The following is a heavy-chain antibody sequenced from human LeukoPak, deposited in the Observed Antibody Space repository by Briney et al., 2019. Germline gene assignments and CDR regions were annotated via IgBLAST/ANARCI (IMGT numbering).Heavy chain of an antibody. D-gene: IGHD3-22*01. Sequence: GGSRRLSCSASGFTFSRFATTWVRQLPGRGLEWVSSISGNGHQTYYADSVKGRFSVSRDNSKNILYLQMDSLRADDSALCYCAKDANYYDSSGYLIPFDYWGQGTLVTVSS. CDR2: ISGNGHQT. V-gene: IGHV3-23*01. CDR3: AKDANYYDSSGYLIPFDY. CDR1: GFTFSRFA. J-gene: IGHJ4*02.